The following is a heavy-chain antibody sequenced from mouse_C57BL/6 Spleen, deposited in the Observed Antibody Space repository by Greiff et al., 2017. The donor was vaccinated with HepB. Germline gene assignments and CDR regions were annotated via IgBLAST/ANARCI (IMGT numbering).Heavy chain of an antibody. CDR2: ILPGSGST. Sequence: QVQLKESGAELMKPGASVKLSCKATGYTFTGYWIEWVKQRPGHGLEWIGEILPGSGSTNYNEKFKGKATFTADTSSNTAYMQISSLTTEDSAIYDCATAYYSNYAWFAYWGQGTLVTVSA. V-gene: IGHV1-9*01. CDR1: GYTFTGYW. CDR3: ATAYYSNYAWFAY. J-gene: IGHJ3*01. D-gene: IGHD2-5*01.